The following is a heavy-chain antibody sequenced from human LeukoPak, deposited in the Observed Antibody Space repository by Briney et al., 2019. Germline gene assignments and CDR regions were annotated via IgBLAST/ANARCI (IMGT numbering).Heavy chain of an antibody. J-gene: IGHJ4*02. Sequence: PGGSLRLSCAASGFTFSTYGMPWVRQAPGKGLEWVAVISYDGSNKYYADSVKGRFTISRDNSKNTLYLQMNSLRAEDTAVYYCAKEFRGNYYDILTGSLPTSYYFDYWGQGTLVTVSS. CDR1: GFTFSTYG. CDR2: ISYDGSNK. CDR3: AKEFRGNYYDILTGSLPTSYYFDY. V-gene: IGHV3-30*18. D-gene: IGHD3-9*01.